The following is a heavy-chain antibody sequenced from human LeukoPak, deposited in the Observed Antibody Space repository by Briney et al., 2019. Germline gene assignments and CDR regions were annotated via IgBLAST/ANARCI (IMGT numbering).Heavy chain of an antibody. J-gene: IGHJ4*02. Sequence: ASVKVSCKVSGYTLTELSMHWVRQAPGKGLEWMGGFDPEDGETIYAQKFQGRVTMTEDTSTDTAYMELRSLRSDDTAVYYCAREGALPGYSDYWGQGTLVTVSS. D-gene: IGHD4/OR15-4a*01. CDR1: GYTLTELS. V-gene: IGHV1-24*01. CDR3: AREGALPGYSDY. CDR2: FDPEDGET.